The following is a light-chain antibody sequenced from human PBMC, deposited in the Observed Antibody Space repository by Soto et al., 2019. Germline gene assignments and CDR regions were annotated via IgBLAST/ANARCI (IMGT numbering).Light chain of an antibody. CDR3: SSYTTSRAYV. CDR1: SDDIGRYNF. J-gene: IGLJ1*01. Sequence: QSALSQPASVSGSPGQSITISCTGTSDDIGRYNFVSWYQQHPGKAPKLMIYDVTDRSSGVSDRFSGSKSGNTASLTISGLQTEDEADYYCSSYTTSRAYVFGTGTKVTVL. V-gene: IGLV2-14*01. CDR2: DVT.